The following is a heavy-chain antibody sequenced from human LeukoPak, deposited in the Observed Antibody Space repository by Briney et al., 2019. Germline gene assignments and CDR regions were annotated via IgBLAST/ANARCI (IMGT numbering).Heavy chain of an antibody. CDR1: GFTFSSYS. V-gene: IGHV3-48*02. D-gene: IGHD6-19*01. CDR3: ARMRSGWYIDY. CDR2: TSTTSSSI. J-gene: IGHJ4*02. Sequence: PGGSLRLSCAASGFTFSSYSMNWVRQAPGKGLEWVSFTSTTSSSIYYADSVKGRFTISRDNAKNSLYLQMSSLRDEDTAVYYCARMRSGWYIDYWGQGTLATVSS.